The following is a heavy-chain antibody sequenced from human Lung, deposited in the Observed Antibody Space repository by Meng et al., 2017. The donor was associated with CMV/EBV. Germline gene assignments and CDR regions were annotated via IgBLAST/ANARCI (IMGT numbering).Heavy chain of an antibody. Sequence: ASVXVSXXASGYTFTSYDINWVRQATGQGLEWMGWMNPNSGNTGYAQKSQGRVTITRNTSISTAYMELGSLRSEDTAVYYWAGGRAGYYYGMDVWGQGTTVTVSS. D-gene: IGHD6-19*01. CDR3: AGGRAGYYYGMDV. J-gene: IGHJ6*02. V-gene: IGHV1-8*03. CDR1: GYTFTSYD. CDR2: MNPNSGNT.